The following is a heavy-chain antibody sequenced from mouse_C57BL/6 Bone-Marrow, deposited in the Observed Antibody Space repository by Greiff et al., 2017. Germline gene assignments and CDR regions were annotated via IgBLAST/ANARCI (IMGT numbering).Heavy chain of an antibody. CDR1: GYAFSSSW. D-gene: IGHD1-1*01. V-gene: IGHV1-82*01. CDR3: ARCVSTTVVPYFDY. J-gene: IGHJ2*01. Sequence: QVQLQQSGPELVKPGASVKISCKASGYAFSSSWMNWVKQRPGKGLEWIGRIYPGDGDTNYNGKFKGKATLTADQSSSTAYMQLSRLTSEDSAVYFCARCVSTTVVPYFDYWGQGTTLTVSS. CDR2: IYPGDGDT.